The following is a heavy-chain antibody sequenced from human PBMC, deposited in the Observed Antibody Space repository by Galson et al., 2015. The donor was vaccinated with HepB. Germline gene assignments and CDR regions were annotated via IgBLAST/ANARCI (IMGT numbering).Heavy chain of an antibody. CDR3: ARRYDILTGYYLPDY. Sequence: SVKVSCKASGYTFTSYGISWVRQAPGQGLEWMGWISAYNGNTNYAQKFQGRVTMTTDTSTSTAYMELRSLRSDDTAVYYCARRYDILTGYYLPDYWGQGTLVTVSS. J-gene: IGHJ4*02. V-gene: IGHV1-18*01. CDR1: GYTFTSYG. CDR2: ISAYNGNT. D-gene: IGHD3-9*01.